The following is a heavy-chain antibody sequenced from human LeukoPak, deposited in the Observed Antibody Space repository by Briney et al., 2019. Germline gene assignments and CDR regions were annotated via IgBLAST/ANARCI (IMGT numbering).Heavy chain of an antibody. D-gene: IGHD2-21*01. CDR1: GFTFSSYA. V-gene: IGHV3-30*04. J-gene: IGHJ4*02. CDR2: ISYDGSNK. CDR3: ARDHDYSGRKGGCFDY. Sequence: PGGSLRLSCAASGFTFSSYAMHWVRQAPGKGLEWVAVISYDGSNKYYADSVKGRFTISRDNSKNTLYLQMNSLRAEDTAVYYCARDHDYSGRKGGCFDYWGQGTLVTVSS.